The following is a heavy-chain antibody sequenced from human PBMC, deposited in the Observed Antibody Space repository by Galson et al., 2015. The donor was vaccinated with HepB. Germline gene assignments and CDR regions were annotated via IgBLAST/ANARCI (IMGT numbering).Heavy chain of an antibody. CDR1: GYTFTSHG. D-gene: IGHD2-2*01. CDR2: ISAYKDHT. V-gene: IGHV1-18*04. J-gene: IGHJ5*02. Sequence: SVKVSCKASGYTFTSHGISWVRQAPGQGLKWMGWISAYKDHTIYAQKFQGRVTMTTDTSTRTAYMEPRRLRSDDTAVYYCARESCSSTSCYLRRGRFDPWGQGTLVTVSS. CDR3: ARESCSSTSCYLRRGRFDP.